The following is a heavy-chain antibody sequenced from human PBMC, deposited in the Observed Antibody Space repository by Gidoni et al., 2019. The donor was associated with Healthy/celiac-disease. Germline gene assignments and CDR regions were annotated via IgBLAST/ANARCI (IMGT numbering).Heavy chain of an antibody. CDR2: ISYDGSNK. CDR1: GFTFSSYG. J-gene: IGHJ4*02. CDR3: AKDKGSGWHH. D-gene: IGHD6-19*01. V-gene: IGHV3-30*18. Sequence: QVQLVESGGGVVQPGRSLRLSCAASGFTFSSYGMHWVRQAPGKGLEWVAVISYDGSNKYYADSVKGRFTISRDNSKNTLYLQMNSLRAEDTAVYYCAKDKGSGWHHWGQGTLVTVSS.